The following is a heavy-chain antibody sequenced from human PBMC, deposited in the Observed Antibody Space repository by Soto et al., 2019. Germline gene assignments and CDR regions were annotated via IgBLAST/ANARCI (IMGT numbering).Heavy chain of an antibody. Sequence: EVQLVDSGGGLVQPGGSLRLSCAASGFTFSNLWMTWVRQAPGKGLQWVANINQDGSEKHYVDSVEGRFTISRDNARNSLYLQVNSLRVEDTAIYYCTKGGHVDNWGQGTLVTVAS. V-gene: IGHV3-7*01. D-gene: IGHD3-16*01. J-gene: IGHJ4*02. CDR3: TKGGHVDN. CDR2: INQDGSEK. CDR1: GFTFSNLW.